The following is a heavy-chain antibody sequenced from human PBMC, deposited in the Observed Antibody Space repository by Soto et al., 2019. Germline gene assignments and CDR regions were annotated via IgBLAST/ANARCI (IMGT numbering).Heavy chain of an antibody. CDR3: ARDSAGFDLDS. Sequence: QVQLQESGPRLVKPSQTLSLTCTVSDGSITTGGYYWNWIRQHPEKGLEWIGYVHYSGSAYYNPSLKSRVSISVFTSKNQFSLKLSSVTAADTAVYYCARDSAGFDLDSWGQGTLVTVSS. J-gene: IGHJ4*02. D-gene: IGHD3-9*01. CDR2: VHYSGSA. V-gene: IGHV4-31*03. CDR1: DGSITTGGYY.